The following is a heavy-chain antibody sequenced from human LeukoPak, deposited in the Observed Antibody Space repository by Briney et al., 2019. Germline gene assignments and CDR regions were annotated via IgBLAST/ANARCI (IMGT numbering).Heavy chain of an antibody. Sequence: GGSLRLSCAASGFTFSSYAMNWVRQAPGKGLEWVSAISGSGGNTYYADSVKGRFTISRGNSKNTLYLQMNSLRAEDTALYYCAKPAKTDYADYWGQGTLVTVSS. CDR2: ISGSGGNT. V-gene: IGHV3-23*01. CDR1: GFTFSSYA. D-gene: IGHD1-14*01. J-gene: IGHJ4*02. CDR3: AKPAKTDYADY.